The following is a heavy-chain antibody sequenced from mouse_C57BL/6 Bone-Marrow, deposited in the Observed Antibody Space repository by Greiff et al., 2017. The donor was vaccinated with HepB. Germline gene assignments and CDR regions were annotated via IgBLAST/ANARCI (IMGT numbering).Heavy chain of an antibody. Sequence: EVKLVESGGDLVKPGGSLKLSCAASGFTFSSYGMSWVRQTPDKRLEWVATISSGGSYTYYPDSVNGRFTISRDNAKNTLYLQMSSLKSEDTAMYYFARQWYGNPPYFAMDYWGQGTSVTVSS. D-gene: IGHD2-10*02. CDR1: GFTFSSYG. CDR2: ISSGGSYT. V-gene: IGHV5-6*01. CDR3: ARQWYGNPPYFAMDY. J-gene: IGHJ4*01.